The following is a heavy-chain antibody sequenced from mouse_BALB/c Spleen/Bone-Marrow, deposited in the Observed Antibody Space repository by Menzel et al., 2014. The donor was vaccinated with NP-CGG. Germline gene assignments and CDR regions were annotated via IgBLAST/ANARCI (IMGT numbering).Heavy chain of an antibody. D-gene: IGHD2-1*01. CDR1: GFNIKDTY. J-gene: IGHJ1*01. V-gene: IGHV14-3*02. CDR2: IGPANGNT. CDR3: AREDYGNYAWYFDV. Sequence: EVQLQQSGAELVKPGASVKLSCTASGFNIKDTYMNWVKQRPEQGLEWIGRIGPANGNTKYDPKFQGKATITADTSSNTAYLQLSSLTSEDTAVYYCAREDYGNYAWYFDVWGEGTTVTVSS.